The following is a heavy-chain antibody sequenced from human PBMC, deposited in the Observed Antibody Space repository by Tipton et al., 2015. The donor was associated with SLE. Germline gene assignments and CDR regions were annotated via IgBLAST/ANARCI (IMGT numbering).Heavy chain of an antibody. D-gene: IGHD6-6*01. Sequence: TLSLTCTVSGYSISSGYYWGWIRQPPGKGLEWIGYMYYSGSTNYNPSLKSRISLSVDTSRNQLSLKLSSVTAADTAVYYCARGGYSTSSGIWVWGEGTTVTVSS. CDR3: ARGGYSTSSGIWV. J-gene: IGHJ6*04. CDR1: GYSISSGYY. V-gene: IGHV4-38-2*02. CDR2: MYYSGST.